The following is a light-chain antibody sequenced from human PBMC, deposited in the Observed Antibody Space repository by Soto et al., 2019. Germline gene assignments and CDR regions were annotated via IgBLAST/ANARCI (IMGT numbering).Light chain of an antibody. Sequence: EIVLTQSRATLSLSPGERATLSCRASQSLSSNFLAWYQQKPGQHPRHLIYDGSSRATGIPDRFSGSGSGTDFTLTISRLEPENFAVYYCQQYYGSPRTFGQGTKVDIK. CDR2: DGS. CDR3: QQYYGSPRT. J-gene: IGKJ1*01. V-gene: IGKV3-20*01. CDR1: QSLSSNF.